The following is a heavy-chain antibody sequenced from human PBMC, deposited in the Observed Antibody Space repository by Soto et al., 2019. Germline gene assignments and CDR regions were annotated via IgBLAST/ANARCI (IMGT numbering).Heavy chain of an antibody. CDR3: AHGGPATSLDV. CDR1: GFSLNSPGVG. J-gene: IGHJ4*02. D-gene: IGHD2-2*01. V-gene: IGHV2-5*01. CDR2: IYWNEDT. Sequence: QITLKESGPTLVKPTQTLTLTCTFSGFSLNSPGVGMGWVRQPTGKALQWLAVIYWNEDTRYSSSLKSRLTITKDTSKNQVVLTLTNMDPLDTATYYCAHGGPATSLDVWGQGTLVTVSS.